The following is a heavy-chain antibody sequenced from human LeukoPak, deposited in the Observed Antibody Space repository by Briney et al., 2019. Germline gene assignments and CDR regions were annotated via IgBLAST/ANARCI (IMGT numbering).Heavy chain of an antibody. J-gene: IGHJ4*02. CDR3: ARAGVAGEDY. D-gene: IGHD3-3*01. CDR1: GGSVSDYY. Sequence: SGTLSLTCTVSGGSVSDYYWSWIRQSPGKGLEWIGYIYYTGTSYNPSLKSRVTISVDTSKNQFSLKLSSVTAADTAVYYCARAGVAGEDYWGQGTLVTVSS. V-gene: IGHV4-59*02. CDR2: IYYTGT.